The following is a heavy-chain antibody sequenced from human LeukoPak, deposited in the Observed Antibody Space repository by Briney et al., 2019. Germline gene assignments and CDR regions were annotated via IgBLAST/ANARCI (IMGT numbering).Heavy chain of an antibody. D-gene: IGHD6-19*01. CDR1: GGSISSYY. Sequence: KSSETLSLTCTVSGGSISSYYWSWIRQPPGKGLEWIGYIYYSGSTNYNPSLKSRVTISVDTSKNQFSLKLSPVTAADTAVYYCARVGGSGWYGVDYWGQGTLVTVSS. V-gene: IGHV4-59*01. CDR3: ARVGGSGWYGVDY. CDR2: IYYSGST. J-gene: IGHJ4*02.